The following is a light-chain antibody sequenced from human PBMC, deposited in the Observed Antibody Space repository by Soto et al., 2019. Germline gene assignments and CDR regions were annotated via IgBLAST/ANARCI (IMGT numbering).Light chain of an antibody. CDR1: QSVSSNY. Sequence: EIVVTQSPGTLSLSPGETATLSCRARQSVSSNYLAWYQHNPGQAPRLLIYGASSRATAIPDRFSGSGSGTDFTLTVSRLEPEDFAVYYCQQYGSSPITFGQGTRLEIK. CDR3: QQYGSSPIT. CDR2: GAS. V-gene: IGKV3-20*01. J-gene: IGKJ5*01.